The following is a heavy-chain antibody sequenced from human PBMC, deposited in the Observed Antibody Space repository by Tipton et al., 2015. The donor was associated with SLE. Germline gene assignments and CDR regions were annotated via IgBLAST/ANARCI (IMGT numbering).Heavy chain of an antibody. CDR3: ARLQWLVLNWYFDL. CDR2: FYTRGST. D-gene: IGHD6-19*01. V-gene: IGHV4-61*02. CDR1: GDSITSGYYY. J-gene: IGHJ2*01. Sequence: LRLSCTVSGDSITSGYYYWTWIRQPAGEGLEWIGRFYTRGSTNYNPALKSRVTISVDTSKNQFSLKLSSVTAADTAVYYCARLQWLVLNWYFDLWGRGTLVTVSS.